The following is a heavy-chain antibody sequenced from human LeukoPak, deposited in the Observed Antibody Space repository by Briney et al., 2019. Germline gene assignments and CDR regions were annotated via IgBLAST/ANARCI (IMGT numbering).Heavy chain of an antibody. Sequence: SVKVSCKASGGTFSSYAISWVRQAPGQGLEWMGGIIPIFGTANYAQKFQGRVTITTDESTSTAYMELSSLRSEDTGVYYCARGRDDYGDYVGNYYYYYYMDVWGKGTTVTVSS. D-gene: IGHD4-17*01. CDR1: GGTFSSYA. CDR3: ARGRDDYGDYVGNYYYYYYMDV. J-gene: IGHJ6*03. CDR2: IIPIFGTA. V-gene: IGHV1-69*05.